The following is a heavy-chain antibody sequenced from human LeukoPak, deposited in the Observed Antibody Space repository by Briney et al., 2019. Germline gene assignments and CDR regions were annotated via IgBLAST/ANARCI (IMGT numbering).Heavy chain of an antibody. CDR2: IYTSGST. Sequence: PSETLSLTCTVSGGSISSGSYYWSWIRQPAGKGLEWIGRIYTSGSTNYNPSLKSRVTISVDTSKNQFSLKLSSVTAADTAVYYCARGGGYDFWSGYGTYYFDYWGQGTLVTVSS. CDR3: ARGGGYDFWSGYGTYYFDY. J-gene: IGHJ4*02. V-gene: IGHV4-61*02. CDR1: GGSISSGSYY. D-gene: IGHD3-3*01.